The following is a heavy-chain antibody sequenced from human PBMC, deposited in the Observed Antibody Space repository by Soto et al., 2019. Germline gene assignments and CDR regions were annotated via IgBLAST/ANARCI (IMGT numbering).Heavy chain of an antibody. J-gene: IGHJ6*02. CDR2: ISSSVSTI. CDR3: AIDRSYYEILTGEYYYYYGMDV. D-gene: IGHD3-9*01. Sequence: EVQLVESGGGLVQPGGSLRLSCAASGFTFSSYSMNWVRQAPGKGLEWVSYISSSVSTIYYADSVKGRFTITRDNTKNSLFLQWNRLPAEDTAGYCCAIDRSYYEILTGEYYYYYGMDVWGQGTRVSVSS. CDR1: GFTFSSYS. V-gene: IGHV3-48*01.